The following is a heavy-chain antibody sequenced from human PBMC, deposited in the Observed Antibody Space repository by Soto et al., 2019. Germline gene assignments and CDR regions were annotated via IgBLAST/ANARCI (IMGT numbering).Heavy chain of an antibody. CDR2: ISGSGGST. CDR3: AKARLRYFDWLSAGVGYYYYGMDF. D-gene: IGHD3-9*01. Sequence: GGSLRLSCAASGFTFSSYAMSWVRQAPGKGLEWVSAISGSGGSTYYADSVKGRFTISRDNSKNTLYLQMNSLRAEDTAVYYCAKARLRYFDWLSAGVGYYYYGMDFWGQGTTVTVSS. CDR1: GFTFSSYA. J-gene: IGHJ6*02. V-gene: IGHV3-23*01.